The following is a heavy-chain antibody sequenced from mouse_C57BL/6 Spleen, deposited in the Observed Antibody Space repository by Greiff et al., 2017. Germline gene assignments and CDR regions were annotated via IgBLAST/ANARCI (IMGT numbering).Heavy chain of an antibody. V-gene: IGHV1-80*01. CDR2: IYPGDGAT. CDR3: ARWDGSVSFAY. D-gene: IGHD1-1*01. Sequence: QVQLQQSGAELVKPGASVKISCKASGYAFSSYWMNWVTQRPGKGLEWIGQIYPGDGATNDNGKFKGKATLTADKSSSTAYRQLSSLTSEDSAVYFCARWDGSVSFAYWGQGTLVTVSA. CDR1: GYAFSSYW. J-gene: IGHJ3*01.